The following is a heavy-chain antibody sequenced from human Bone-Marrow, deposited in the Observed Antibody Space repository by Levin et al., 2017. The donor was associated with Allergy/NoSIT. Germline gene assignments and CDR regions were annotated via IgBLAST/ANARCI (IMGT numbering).Heavy chain of an antibody. D-gene: IGHD3-3*01. CDR3: AKDRSVRFLEWAKYYYYGMDV. V-gene: IGHV3-23*01. J-gene: IGHJ6*02. CDR2: ISGSGGST. Sequence: TGGSLRLSCAASGFTFSSYAMSWVRQAPGQGLEWVSLISGSGGSTYYADSVKGRFTISRDNSKNTLYLQMNSLRAEDTAVYYCAKDRSVRFLEWAKYYYYGMDVWGQGTTVTVSS. CDR1: GFTFSSYA.